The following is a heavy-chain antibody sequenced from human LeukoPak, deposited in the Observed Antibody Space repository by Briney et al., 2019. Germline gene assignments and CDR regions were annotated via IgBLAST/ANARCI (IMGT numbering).Heavy chain of an antibody. J-gene: IGHJ4*02. Sequence: KPSETLSLTCTVSGGSISSHYWSWIRQPPGKGLEGIGLTYYSGSTNFNPSLKSRVTISLDTSKNQFSLKLRSVTAADTAVYYCARVLEDYDFWSGYVDYWGQGTLVTVSS. D-gene: IGHD3-3*01. CDR1: GGSISSHY. V-gene: IGHV4-59*11. CDR3: ARVLEDYDFWSGYVDY. CDR2: TYYSGST.